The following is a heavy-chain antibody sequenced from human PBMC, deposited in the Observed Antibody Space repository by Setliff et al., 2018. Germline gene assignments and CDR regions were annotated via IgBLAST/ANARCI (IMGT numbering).Heavy chain of an antibody. CDR2: IYYSGST. Sequence: SETLSLTWTVSGGSISSYYWSWIRQPPGKGLEWIAYIYYSGSTNYNPSLKSRVTISVDTSKNQFSLKLSSVTAADTAVYYCTRGPDGYTYQGAFDIWGQGTMVTVSS. CDR1: GGSISSYY. D-gene: IGHD5-12*01. J-gene: IGHJ3*02. CDR3: TRGPDGYTYQGAFDI. V-gene: IGHV4-59*12.